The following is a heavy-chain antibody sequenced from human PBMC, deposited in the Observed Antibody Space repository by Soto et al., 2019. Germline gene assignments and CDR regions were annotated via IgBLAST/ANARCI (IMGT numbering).Heavy chain of an antibody. Sequence: GGSLRLSCAASGFTFSNHAMHWVRQAPGKGLEWVSIIWYDGNKKFYADYVKGRFTVSRDNSKNTLFLHMNSLRAEDTAVYYCAREAPWTSSFGEPQAMDVWGQGTPVTVSS. V-gene: IGHV3-33*01. CDR2: IWYDGNKK. D-gene: IGHD3-10*01. CDR3: AREAPWTSSFGEPQAMDV. CDR1: GFTFSNHA. J-gene: IGHJ6*02.